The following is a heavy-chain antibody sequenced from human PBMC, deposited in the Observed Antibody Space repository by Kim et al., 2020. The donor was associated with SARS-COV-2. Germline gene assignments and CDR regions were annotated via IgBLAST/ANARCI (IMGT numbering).Heavy chain of an antibody. Sequence: SGNGRLPITRDNSKNTLYLQMNSLRAGDTDVYYCARDRSYGSGWNSLFDYWGQGTLVTVSS. J-gene: IGHJ4*02. CDR3: ARDRSYGSGWNSLFDY. V-gene: IGHV3-30*07. D-gene: IGHD6-19*01.